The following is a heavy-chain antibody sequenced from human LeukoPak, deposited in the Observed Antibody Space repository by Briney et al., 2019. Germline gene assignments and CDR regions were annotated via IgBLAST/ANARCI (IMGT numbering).Heavy chain of an antibody. D-gene: IGHD3-10*01. CDR3: TGNYYGSGSYADFDY. V-gene: IGHV3-73*01. CDR1: GFTFSGSA. J-gene: IGHJ4*02. Sequence: GGSLRLSCAASGFTFSGSALHWVRQASGKGLEWVGRIRSTANGYATAYAASVKGRFTISRDDSKNTAYLQMDSLKTEDTAVYYCTGNYYGSGSYADFDYWGQGTLVTASS. CDR2: IRSTANGYAT.